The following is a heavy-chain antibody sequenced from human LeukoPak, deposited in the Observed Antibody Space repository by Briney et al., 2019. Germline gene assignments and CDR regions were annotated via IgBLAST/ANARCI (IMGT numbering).Heavy chain of an antibody. V-gene: IGHV3-30-3*01. CDR1: GCTFSSYA. CDR2: ISYNGSNK. Sequence: GGSLRLSCAASGCTFSSYAMHWVRQAPGKGLEWVAVISYNGSNKYYADSVKGRFTISRDNSKNTLYLQMNNLRAEDTAVYYCARASMIHAFDIWGQGTMVTVSS. J-gene: IGHJ3*02. D-gene: IGHD5/OR15-5a*01. CDR3: ARASMIHAFDI.